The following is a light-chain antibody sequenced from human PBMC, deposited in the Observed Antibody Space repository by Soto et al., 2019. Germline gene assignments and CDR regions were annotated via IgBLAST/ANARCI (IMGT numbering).Light chain of an antibody. CDR2: EVS. J-gene: IGLJ3*02. V-gene: IGLV2-14*01. CDR1: SSDVGGHNY. CDR3: SSYTSSNTWV. Sequence: QSALTQPASVSGSPGQSITISCIGTSSDVGGHNYVSWYQQYPGKAPKLMISEVSDRPSGISYRFSGSTSGNTASLTISWLQAEDEADCYCSSYTSSNTWVFGGGTKLTVL.